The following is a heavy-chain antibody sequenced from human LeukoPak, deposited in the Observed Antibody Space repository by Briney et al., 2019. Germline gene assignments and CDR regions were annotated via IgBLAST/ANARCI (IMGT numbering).Heavy chain of an antibody. CDR1: GGSFSGYY. V-gene: IGHV4-34*01. D-gene: IGHD2-8*01. CDR3: ARGHVGSYAYYYYGMDV. CDR2: INHSGST. Sequence: SETLSLTCAVYGGSFSGYYWSWIRQPPKKGLEWIGEINHSGSTNNNPSLKSRVTISVDTSKNQFSLKVRSVTAADTAVYYCARGHVGSYAYYYYGMDVWGQGTTVTVSS. J-gene: IGHJ6*02.